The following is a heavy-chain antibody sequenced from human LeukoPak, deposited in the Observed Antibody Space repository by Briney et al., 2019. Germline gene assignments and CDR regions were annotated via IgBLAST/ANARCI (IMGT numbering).Heavy chain of an antibody. J-gene: IGHJ1*01. CDR1: GYTFTSYY. CDR2: TNPSGGST. D-gene: IGHD3-10*01. Sequence: GASVKVSCKASGYTFTSYYMHWVRQAPGQGLEWMGITNPSGGSTSYAQKFQGRVTMTRDMSTSTVYMELSSLRSEDTAVYYCARSASLRGGTRYFPLWGQGTLVTVSS. V-gene: IGHV1-46*01. CDR3: ARSASLRGGTRYFPL.